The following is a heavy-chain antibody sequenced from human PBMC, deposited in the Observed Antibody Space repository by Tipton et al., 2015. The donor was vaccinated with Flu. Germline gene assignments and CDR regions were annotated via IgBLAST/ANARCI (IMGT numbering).Heavy chain of an antibody. J-gene: IGHJ5*02. CDR3: ARSGHPYCSSTSCYIDGFDP. CDR1: GGSFSGYY. V-gene: IGHV4-34*01. Sequence: LRLSCAVYGGSFSGYYWSWIRQPPGKGLEWIGEINHSGSTNYNPSLKSRVTISVDTSKNQFSLKLSSVTAADTAVYYCARSGHPYCSSTSCYIDGFDPWGQGTLVTVSS. CDR2: INHSGST. D-gene: IGHD2-2*02.